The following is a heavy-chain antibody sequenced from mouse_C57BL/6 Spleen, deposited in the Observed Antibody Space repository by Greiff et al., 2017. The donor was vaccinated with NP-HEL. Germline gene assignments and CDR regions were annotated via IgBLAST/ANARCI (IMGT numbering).Heavy chain of an antibody. CDR3: ASGTDY. CDR2: IYPGSGST. CDR1: GYTFTSYW. J-gene: IGHJ2*01. V-gene: IGHV1-55*01. Sequence: QVQLQQPGAELVKPGASVKMSCKASGYTFTSYWITWVKQRPGQGLEWIGDIYPGSGSTNYNEKFKSKATLTLDTSSSTAYMQLSSLTSEDSAVYYCASGTDYWGQGTTLTVSS. D-gene: IGHD3-3*01.